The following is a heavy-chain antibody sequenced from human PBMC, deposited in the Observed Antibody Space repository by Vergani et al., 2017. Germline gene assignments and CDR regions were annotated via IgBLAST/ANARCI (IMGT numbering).Heavy chain of an antibody. CDR2: ISSSSSTI. CDR3: ARVLPSIVGAIGWFDY. D-gene: IGHD1-26*01. Sequence: EVQLVESGGGLVQPGGSLRLSCAASGFTFSSYSMNWVRQAPGKGLEWVSYISSSSSTIYYADSVKGRFTISRDNAKNSLYLQMNSLRAEDTAVYYCARVLPSIVGAIGWFDYWGQGTLVTVSS. J-gene: IGHJ4*02. V-gene: IGHV3-48*04. CDR1: GFTFSSYS.